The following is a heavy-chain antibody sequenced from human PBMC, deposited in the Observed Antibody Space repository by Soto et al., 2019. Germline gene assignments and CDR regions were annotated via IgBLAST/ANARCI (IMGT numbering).Heavy chain of an antibody. V-gene: IGHV6-1*01. CDR1: GDSVSSNSAA. Sequence: SHTRSRTCAISGDSVSSNSAAWNWIRQSTSRGLEWLGRTCYQSKWYNDYSVSVKSRLLINADPSKNHFSLQLHSVTPEDTAVYSCARDRRRLSDYWGQGTLVTASS. CDR3: ARDRRRLSDY. D-gene: IGHD2-15*01. J-gene: IGHJ4*02. CDR2: TCYQSKWYN.